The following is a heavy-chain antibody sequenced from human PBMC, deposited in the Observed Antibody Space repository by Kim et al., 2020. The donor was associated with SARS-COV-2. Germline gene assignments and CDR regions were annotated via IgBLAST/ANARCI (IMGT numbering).Heavy chain of an antibody. Sequence: SLRLSCAASGFTFGDYAMHWVRQAPGKGLEWVSGISWNSGSIGYADSVKGRFTISRDNAKNSLYLQMNSLRAEDTALYYCAKDIVVVPAVKHYYYYGMDVWGQGTTVTVSS. J-gene: IGHJ6*02. CDR1: GFTFGDYA. V-gene: IGHV3-9*01. D-gene: IGHD2-2*01. CDR2: ISWNSGSI. CDR3: AKDIVVVPAVKHYYYYGMDV.